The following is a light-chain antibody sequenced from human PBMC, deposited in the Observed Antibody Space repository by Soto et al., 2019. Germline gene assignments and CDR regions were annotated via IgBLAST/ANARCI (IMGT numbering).Light chain of an antibody. CDR2: DVS. Sequence: QSALTQPASVSGSPGQSITISCTGTSSDVGTYEYVSWYQHHPGKAPKLMIYDVSNRPSGVSDPFSGSKSGNTASLTISGLQAEDEADYYCSSYASNGDVLFGRGTKLTVL. V-gene: IGLV2-14*03. CDR1: SSDVGTYEY. J-gene: IGLJ2*01. CDR3: SSYASNGDVL.